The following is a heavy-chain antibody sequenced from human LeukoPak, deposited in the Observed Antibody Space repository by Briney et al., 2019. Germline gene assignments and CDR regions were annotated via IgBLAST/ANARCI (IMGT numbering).Heavy chain of an antibody. V-gene: IGHV3-7*01. CDR3: ARDRGYYDSSGYYWNWYFDL. D-gene: IGHD3-22*01. Sequence: PGGSLRLSCAASGFPFSGYWMDWVRQAPGRGMEWVANINQDGSEQYYAASVKGRFTISRDNARNSLYLQMNSLRAEDTAVYYCARDRGYYDSSGYYWNWYFDLWGRGTLVTVSS. CDR1: GFPFSGYW. J-gene: IGHJ2*01. CDR2: INQDGSEQ.